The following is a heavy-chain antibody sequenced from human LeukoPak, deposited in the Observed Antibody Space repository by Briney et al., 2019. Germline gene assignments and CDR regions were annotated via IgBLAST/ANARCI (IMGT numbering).Heavy chain of an antibody. CDR1: GGTFSSYA. Sequence: GASVKVSCKASGGTFSSYAISWVRQAPGQGLEWMGGSIPIFGTANYAQKFQGRVTITADESTSTAYMELSSLRSEDTAVYYCASTGSFIVVVPATYAFDIWGQGTMVTVSS. D-gene: IGHD2-2*01. CDR3: ASTGSFIVVVPATYAFDI. V-gene: IGHV1-69*13. J-gene: IGHJ3*02. CDR2: SIPIFGTA.